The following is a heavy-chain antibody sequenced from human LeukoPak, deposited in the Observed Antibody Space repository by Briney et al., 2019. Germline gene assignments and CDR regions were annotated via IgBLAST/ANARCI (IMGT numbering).Heavy chain of an antibody. Sequence: GGSLRLSCAASGFTFSSYGMHWVRQAPGKGLEWVAFIRYDGSNKYYADSVKGRFTISRGNSKNTLYLQMNSLRAEDTAVYYCAKANYCSSTSCYEYYFDYWGQGTLVTVSS. V-gene: IGHV3-30*02. CDR2: IRYDGSNK. D-gene: IGHD2-2*01. J-gene: IGHJ4*02. CDR1: GFTFSSYG. CDR3: AKANYCSSTSCYEYYFDY.